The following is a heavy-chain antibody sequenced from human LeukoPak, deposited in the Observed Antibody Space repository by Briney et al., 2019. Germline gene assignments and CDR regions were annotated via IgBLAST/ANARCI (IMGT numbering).Heavy chain of an antibody. CDR1: GYSIRSGYY. Sequence: SETLSLTCTVSGYSIRSGYYWGWIRQTPGKGLEWIGSIYYTGSAYYIPSLTSRVTISVDTSKNQFSLKLSSVTAADTAVYYCARPDTAMAKFDYWGQGTLVTVSS. J-gene: IGHJ4*02. CDR2: IYYTGSA. CDR3: ARPDTAMAKFDY. V-gene: IGHV4-38-2*02. D-gene: IGHD5-18*01.